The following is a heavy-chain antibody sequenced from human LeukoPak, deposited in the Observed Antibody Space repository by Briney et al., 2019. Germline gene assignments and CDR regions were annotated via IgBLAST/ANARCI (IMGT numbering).Heavy chain of an antibody. D-gene: IGHD6-19*01. CDR1: GGTFSSYA. CDR3: ARAIAVDDYGMDV. CDR2: IIPILGIA. Sequence: SVKVSCKASGGTFSSYAISWVRQAPGQGLEWMGRIIPILGIANYAQKFQGRVTITADKSTSTAYMELSSLRSEDTAVYYCARAIAVDDYGMDVWGQGTTVTVSS. V-gene: IGHV1-69*04. J-gene: IGHJ6*02.